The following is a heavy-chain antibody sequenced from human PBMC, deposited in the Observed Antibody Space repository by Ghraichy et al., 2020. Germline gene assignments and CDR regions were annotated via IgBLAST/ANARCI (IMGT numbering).Heavy chain of an antibody. D-gene: IGHD4-17*01. CDR1: GFTVSSNY. V-gene: IGHV3-53*01. J-gene: IGHJ6*02. CDR2: IYSGGST. CDR3: ARERAHDYGDYMGYYYYYGMDV. Sequence: LSLTCAASGFTVSSNYMSWVRQAPGKGLEWVSVIYSGGSTYYADSVKGRFTISRDNSKNTLYLQMNSLRAEDTAVYYCARERAHDYGDYMGYYYYYGMDVWGQGTTVTVSS.